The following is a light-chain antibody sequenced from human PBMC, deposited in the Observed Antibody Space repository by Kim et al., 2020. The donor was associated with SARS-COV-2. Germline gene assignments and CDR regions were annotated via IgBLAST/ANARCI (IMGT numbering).Light chain of an antibody. Sequence: VSPGERATLTCRASQSVSSSLAWYQQIPGQAPRVLISGASTRATGIPARFSGSGSGIEFTLTISSLQSEDFAVYYCQQYDNWPQTFGQGTKVDIK. CDR3: QQYDNWPQT. J-gene: IGKJ1*01. CDR2: GAS. V-gene: IGKV3-15*01. CDR1: QSVSSS.